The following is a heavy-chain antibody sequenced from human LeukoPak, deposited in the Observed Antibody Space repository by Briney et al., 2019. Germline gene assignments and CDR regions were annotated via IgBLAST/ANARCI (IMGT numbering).Heavy chain of an antibody. Sequence: SGPTLVNPTQTLTLTCTFSGFSLSTSGVGVGWIRQPPGKALEWLALIYWDDDKRYSPSLKSRLTITKDTSKNQVVLTMTNMDPVDTATYYCAHHTYPYYGSGSYWGAFDYWGQGTLVTVSS. V-gene: IGHV2-5*02. CDR2: IYWDDDK. D-gene: IGHD3-10*01. CDR3: AHHTYPYYGSGSYWGAFDY. J-gene: IGHJ4*02. CDR1: GFSLSTSGVG.